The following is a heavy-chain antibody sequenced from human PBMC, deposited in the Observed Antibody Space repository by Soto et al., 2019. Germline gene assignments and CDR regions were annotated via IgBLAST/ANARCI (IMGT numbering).Heavy chain of an antibody. J-gene: IGHJ6*02. V-gene: IGHV3-21*01. CDR1: GFTFSSYS. D-gene: IGHD3-3*01. Sequence: EVQLVESGGGLVKPGGSLRLSCAASGFTFSSYSMNWVRQAPGKGLEWVSSISSSSSYIYYADSVKGRFTISRDNAKNSLYLQMNSLRAEDTAVYYCALFGLVCYYYGMDVWGQGTTVTVSS. CDR3: ALFGLVCYYYGMDV. CDR2: ISSSSSYI.